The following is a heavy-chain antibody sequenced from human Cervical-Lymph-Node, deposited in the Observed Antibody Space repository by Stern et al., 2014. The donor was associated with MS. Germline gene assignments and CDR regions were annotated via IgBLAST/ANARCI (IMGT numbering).Heavy chain of an antibody. V-gene: IGHV4-31*03. J-gene: IGHJ4*02. CDR1: GGSISSGGYY. CDR2: IYYSGST. Sequence: VQLVESGPGLVKPSQTLSITCTVSGGSISSGGYYWSWIRQHPGKGLEWIGYIYYSGSTYYNPSLKSRVTISVDTSKNQFSLKLSSVTAADTAVYYCAAELGGSYYFDYWGQGTLVTVSS. CDR3: AAELGGSYYFDY. D-gene: IGHD1-26*01.